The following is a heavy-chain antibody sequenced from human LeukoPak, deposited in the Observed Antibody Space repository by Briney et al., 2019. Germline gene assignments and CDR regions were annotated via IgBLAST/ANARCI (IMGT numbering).Heavy chain of an antibody. V-gene: IGHV4-39*07. J-gene: IGHJ3*02. CDR2: IYYSGST. CDR1: GGSISSSSYY. Sequence: PSETLSLTCTVSGGSISSSSYYWGWIRQPPGKGLEWIGSIYYSGSTYYNPSLKSRVTISVDTSKNQFSLKLSSVTAADTAVYCCARLVESGGEMATINFDIWGQGTMVTVSS. CDR3: ARLVESGGEMATINFDI. D-gene: IGHD5-24*01.